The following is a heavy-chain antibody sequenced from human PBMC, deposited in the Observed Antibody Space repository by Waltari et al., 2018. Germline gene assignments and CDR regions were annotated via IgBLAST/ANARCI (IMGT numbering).Heavy chain of an antibody. J-gene: IGHJ4*02. CDR1: GFTFNNYA. D-gene: IGHD2-15*01. CDR3: ARIFAN. CDR2: ISDSGVST. Sequence: EVQLLESGGGLVQPGGSLRLSCAASGFTFNNYAMNWVRQAPGKGLEWVSGISDSGVSTYYADSVKGRFTISRDTSKNTLYLQMNSLRVEDTAVYYCARIFANWGQGTLVTVSS. V-gene: IGHV3-23*01.